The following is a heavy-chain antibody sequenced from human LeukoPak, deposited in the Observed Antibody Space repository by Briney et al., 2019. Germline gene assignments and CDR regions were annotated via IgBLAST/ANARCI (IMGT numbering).Heavy chain of an antibody. CDR3: ARGFGGAGWFDP. D-gene: IGHD3-10*01. CDR2: IIPILGIA. J-gene: IGHJ5*02. CDR1: GGTFSSYA. Sequence: GASVKVSCKASGGTFSSYAISWVRQAPGQGLEWMGRIIPILGIANYAQKFQGRVTITADKSTSTAYMELSSLRSEDTAVYYCARGFGGAGWFDPWGQGTLVTVSS. V-gene: IGHV1-69*04.